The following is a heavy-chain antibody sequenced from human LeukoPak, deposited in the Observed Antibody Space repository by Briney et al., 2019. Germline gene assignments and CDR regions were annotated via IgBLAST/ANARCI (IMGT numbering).Heavy chain of an antibody. CDR1: GFTFRSYS. D-gene: IGHD1-7*01. V-gene: IGHV3-21*01. Sequence: GGSLRLSCAASGFTFRSYSMNWVRQAPGKGLEWVSAIDPSSTYIYYADSVKGRFTISRDNAENSLYLQMNSLRAEDTAVYYCARDDDWNYEDYWGQGTLVTVSS. CDR2: IDPSSTYI. J-gene: IGHJ4*02. CDR3: ARDDDWNYEDY.